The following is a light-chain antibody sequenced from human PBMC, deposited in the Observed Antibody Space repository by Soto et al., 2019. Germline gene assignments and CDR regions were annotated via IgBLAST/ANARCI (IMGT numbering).Light chain of an antibody. CDR3: LEHNTYPFT. CDR2: GAS. CDR1: QGIGDD. J-gene: IGKJ4*01. Sequence: DFQMTQSQSSLSASVGARVTITCRASQGIGDDLGWYQQRPGEAPKRLIYGASILPSGVPSRFSGSGSGTEFTLTISGLQPEDFATYFGLEHNTYPFTFGGGTKVEIK. V-gene: IGKV1-17*01.